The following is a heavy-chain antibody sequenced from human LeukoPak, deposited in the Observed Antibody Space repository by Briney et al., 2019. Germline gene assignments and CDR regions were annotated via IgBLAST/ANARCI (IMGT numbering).Heavy chain of an antibody. Sequence: PSQTLSLTCTVSGGSISSGGYCWSWIRQHPGKGLEWIGYIYYSGSTYYNPSLKSRVTISEDTSKNQFSLRLSSVTAADTAVYYCARDSGNYYDSSGLVFDYWGQGTLVTVSS. CDR2: IYYSGST. D-gene: IGHD3-22*01. CDR1: GGSISSGGYC. J-gene: IGHJ4*02. V-gene: IGHV4-31*03. CDR3: ARDSGNYYDSSGLVFDY.